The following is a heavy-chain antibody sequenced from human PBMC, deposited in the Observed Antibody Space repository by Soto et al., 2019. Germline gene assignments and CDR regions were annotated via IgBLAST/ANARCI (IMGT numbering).Heavy chain of an antibody. J-gene: IGHJ6*02. Sequence: ASVKVSCKASGYTFTSYYIHWVRQAPGQGLEWMGLTNPSGGSTTYPQKFQGRVTMTRDTFTRTVYMELSSLKSDDTAVYYCARAQDITMIAIRALANKYYGMDVWGQGTTVTVSS. CDR3: ARAQDITMIAIRALANKYYGMDV. V-gene: IGHV1-46*01. CDR2: TNPSGGST. CDR1: GYTFTSYY. D-gene: IGHD3-22*01.